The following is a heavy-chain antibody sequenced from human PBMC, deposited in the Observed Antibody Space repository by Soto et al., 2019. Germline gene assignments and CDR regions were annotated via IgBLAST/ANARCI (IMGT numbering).Heavy chain of an antibody. V-gene: IGHV3-30*03. Sequence: GGSMSVCCAAAGFTISSYGLHRVRPNPGKGLEWVAVISYDGSNKYYADSVKGRFTISRDNSKNTLYLQMNSLRAEDTAFYYSTGGYKYCTRCIDFCGEGILVTVSS. J-gene: IGHJ4*02. CDR3: TGGYKYCTRCIDF. CDR2: ISYDGSNK. D-gene: IGHD1-20*01. CDR1: GFTISSYG.